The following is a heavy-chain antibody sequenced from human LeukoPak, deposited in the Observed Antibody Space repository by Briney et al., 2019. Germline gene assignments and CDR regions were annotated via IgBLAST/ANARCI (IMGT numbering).Heavy chain of an antibody. CDR3: ARSRHSSGWYGGLGSWFDP. CDR2: INPNSGDT. D-gene: IGHD6-13*01. J-gene: IGHJ5*02. CDR1: GYTFTGYY. Sequence: ASVKVSCKASGYTFTGYYMHWVRQAPGQGLEWMGWINPNSGDTNYAQKFQGRVTMTRDTSISTAYMELSRLRSGDTAVYFCARSRHSSGWYGGLGSWFDPWGQGTLVTVSS. V-gene: IGHV1-2*02.